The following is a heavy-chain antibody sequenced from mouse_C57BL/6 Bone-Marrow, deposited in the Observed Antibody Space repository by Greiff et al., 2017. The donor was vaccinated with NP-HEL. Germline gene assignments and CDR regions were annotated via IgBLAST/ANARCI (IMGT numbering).Heavy chain of an antibody. CDR1: GYTFTSYW. CDR3: AREVLTFYDAMDY. D-gene: IGHD2-14*01. J-gene: IGHJ4*01. CDR2: IYPGSGST. V-gene: IGHV1-55*01. Sequence: QVQLQHPGAELVKPGASVKMSCKASGYTFTSYWITWVKQRPGQGLEWIGDIYPGSGSTNYNEKFKSKATLTVDTSSSTAYMQLSSLTSEDSAVYYCAREVLTFYDAMDYWGQGTSVTVSS.